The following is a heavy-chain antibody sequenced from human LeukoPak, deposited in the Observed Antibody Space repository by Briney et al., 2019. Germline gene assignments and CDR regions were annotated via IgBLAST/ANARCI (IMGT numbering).Heavy chain of an antibody. J-gene: IGHJ6*02. Sequence: ASVKVSCKASGYTFTSYGISWARQAPGQGLEWMGWISAYNGNTNYAQKLQGRVTMTTDTSTSTAYMELRSLRSDDTAVYYCARDLGSSGWYFPRGYYYGMDVCGQGTTVTVSS. D-gene: IGHD6-19*01. CDR1: GYTFTSYG. V-gene: IGHV1-18*01. CDR3: ARDLGSSGWYFPRGYYYGMDV. CDR2: ISAYNGNT.